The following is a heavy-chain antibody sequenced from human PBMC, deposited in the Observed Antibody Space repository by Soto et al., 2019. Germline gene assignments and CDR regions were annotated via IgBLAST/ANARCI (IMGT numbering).Heavy chain of an antibody. D-gene: IGHD1-26*01. J-gene: IGHJ4*02. V-gene: IGHV4-4*02. Sequence: SETLSLTCAVSGGSISSSNWWSWVRQPPGKGLEWIGEIYHSVSTNYNPSLKSRVTISVDKSKNQFSLKLSSVTAADTAVYYCAREIGGATARSFDYWGQGTLVTVCS. CDR2: IYHSVST. CDR3: AREIGGATARSFDY. CDR1: GGSISSSNW.